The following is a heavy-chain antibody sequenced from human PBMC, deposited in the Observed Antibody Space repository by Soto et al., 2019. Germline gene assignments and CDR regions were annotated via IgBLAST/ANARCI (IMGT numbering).Heavy chain of an antibody. CDR3: ARAMDTAMTSKDNWFDP. D-gene: IGHD5-18*01. J-gene: IGHJ5*02. CDR2: ISYNENKR. Sequence: QVQLVESGGGVVQPGRSLRLSCAASGFTFRSYAMHWVRQAPGKGLEWVATISYNENKRYYTDSVKGRFTISRDNSKNTLYLQVNNLRAEDTAVYYCARAMDTAMTSKDNWFDPWGQGTLVTVSS. CDR1: GFTFRSYA. V-gene: IGHV3-30-3*01.